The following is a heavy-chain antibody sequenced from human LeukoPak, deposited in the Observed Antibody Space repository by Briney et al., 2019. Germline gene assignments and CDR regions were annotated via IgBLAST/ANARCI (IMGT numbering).Heavy chain of an antibody. Sequence: GGSLRLFCAASGFTFSSRAMSWVRQAPGKGLEWVSAISGSGGSTYYADSVKGRFTISRDNSKNTLYLQMNSLRAEDTAVYYCAKDPGGYSYGPQLDYWGQGTLVTVSS. V-gene: IGHV3-23*01. CDR1: GFTFSSRA. CDR3: AKDPGGYSYGPQLDY. D-gene: IGHD5-18*01. J-gene: IGHJ4*02. CDR2: ISGSGGST.